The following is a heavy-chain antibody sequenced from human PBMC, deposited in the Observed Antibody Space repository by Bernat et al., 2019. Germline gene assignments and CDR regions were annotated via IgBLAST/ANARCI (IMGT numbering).Heavy chain of an antibody. D-gene: IGHD1-1*01. CDR3: AREPSKTGTTEEADAFDI. CDR2: ISAYNGNT. V-gene: IGHV1-18*01. CDR1: GYTFTSYG. Sequence: QVQLVQSGAEVKKPGASVKVSCKASGYTFTSYGISWVRQAPGQGLEWMGWISAYNGNTNYAQKLQGRVTMTTDTSTSTAYMELRSLRSDDTAVYYCAREPSKTGTTEEADAFDIWGRGTMVTVSS. J-gene: IGHJ3*02.